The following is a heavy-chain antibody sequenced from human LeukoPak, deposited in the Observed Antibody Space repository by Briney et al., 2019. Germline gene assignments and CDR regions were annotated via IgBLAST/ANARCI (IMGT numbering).Heavy chain of an antibody. V-gene: IGHV3-48*04. CDR3: VRDYQYYFDY. Sequence: GGSLRLSCAASGFIFSDYSMNWVRQAPGEGLEWVSYFSTIGSTISYADSVKGRFTISRDNAKNSLYLQMNNLRAVDTAVYYCVRDYQYYFDYWGQGILVTVSS. D-gene: IGHD3-16*02. CDR2: FSTIGSTI. J-gene: IGHJ4*02. CDR1: GFIFSDYS.